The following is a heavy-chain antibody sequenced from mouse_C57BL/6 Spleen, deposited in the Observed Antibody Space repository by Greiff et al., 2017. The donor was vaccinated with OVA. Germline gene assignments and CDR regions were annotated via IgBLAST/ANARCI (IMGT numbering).Heavy chain of an antibody. CDR2: ISSGGSYT. J-gene: IGHJ4*01. CDR1: GFTFSSYG. CDR3: ARHPYDYDYAMDY. V-gene: IGHV5-6*01. Sequence: VHVKQSGGDLVKPGGSLKLSCAASGFTFSSYGMSWVRQTPDKRLEWVATISSGGSYTYYPDSVKGRFTISRDNAKNTLYLQMSSLKSEDTAMYYCARHPYDYDYAMDYWGQGTSVTVSS. D-gene: IGHD2-4*01.